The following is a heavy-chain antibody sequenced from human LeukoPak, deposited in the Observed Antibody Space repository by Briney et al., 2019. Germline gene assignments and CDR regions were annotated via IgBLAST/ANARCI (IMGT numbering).Heavy chain of an antibody. J-gene: IGHJ4*02. CDR1: GYTFINYD. Sequence: GASVTVSCKASGYTFINYDISWVRQAPGQGLEWMGWISAYNGNTNYAQKLQGRVTMTTDTSTSTAYMELRSLRSDDTAVHYCARYYSSSSFDYWGQGTLVTVSS. CDR3: ARYYSSSSFDY. V-gene: IGHV1-18*04. CDR2: ISAYNGNT. D-gene: IGHD6-13*01.